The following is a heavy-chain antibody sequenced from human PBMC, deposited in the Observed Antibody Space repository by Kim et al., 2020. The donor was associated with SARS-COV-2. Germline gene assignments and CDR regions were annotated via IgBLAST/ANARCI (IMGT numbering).Heavy chain of an antibody. CDR3: ARDRIEYYYDSSGYTYPDY. D-gene: IGHD3-22*01. V-gene: IGHV4-31*03. CDR2: IYYSGST. Sequence: SETLSLTCTVSGGSISSGGYYWSWIRQHPGKGLEWIGYIYYSGSTYYNPSLKSRVTISVDTSKNQFSLKLSSVTAADTAVYYCARDRIEYYYDSSGYTYPDYWGQGTLVTVSS. J-gene: IGHJ4*02. CDR1: GGSISSGGYY.